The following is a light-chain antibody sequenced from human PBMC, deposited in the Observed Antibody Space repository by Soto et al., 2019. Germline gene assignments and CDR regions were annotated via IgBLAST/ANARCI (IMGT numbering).Light chain of an antibody. CDR2: AAS. V-gene: IGKV1-39*01. Sequence: DIQMTQSPSSLSASVGDRITITCRASQSISRYLNWYQHKPGKAPKLLINAASSLERGVPSRFSGGGSGKDFTLNISSLQPDDFANYYCQQNYRATPWTFGKGTKVDI. J-gene: IGKJ1*01. CDR3: QQNYRATPWT. CDR1: QSISRY.